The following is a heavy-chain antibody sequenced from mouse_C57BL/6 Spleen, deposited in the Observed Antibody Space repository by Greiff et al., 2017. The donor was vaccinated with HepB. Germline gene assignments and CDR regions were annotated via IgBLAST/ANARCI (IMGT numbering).Heavy chain of an antibody. Sequence: VQLQQSGAELVKPGASVKMSCKASGYTFTSYWITWVKQRPGQGLEWIGDIYPGSGSTNYNEKFKSKATLTVDTSSSTAYMQLSSLTSEDAAVYYCARWLDAMDYWGQGTSVTVSS. J-gene: IGHJ4*01. V-gene: IGHV1-55*01. CDR1: GYTFTSYW. D-gene: IGHD2-2*01. CDR3: ARWLDAMDY. CDR2: IYPGSGST.